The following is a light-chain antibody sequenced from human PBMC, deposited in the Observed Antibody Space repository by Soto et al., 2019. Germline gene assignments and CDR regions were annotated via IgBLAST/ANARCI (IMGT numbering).Light chain of an antibody. Sequence: QSALTQPASVSGSPGQSITISCTGTSSDVGNYNYVSWYQHHPGKAPKLMIFEVRARPSGVSDRFSGSKSGNTASLTISGLQAEDEADYYCSSFTGSNTLAFGTGTKVTVL. J-gene: IGLJ1*01. CDR1: SSDVGNYNY. V-gene: IGLV2-14*01. CDR3: SSFTGSNTLA. CDR2: EVR.